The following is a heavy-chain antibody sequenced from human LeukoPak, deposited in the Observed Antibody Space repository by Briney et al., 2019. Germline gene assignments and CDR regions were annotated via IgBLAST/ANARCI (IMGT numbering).Heavy chain of an antibody. D-gene: IGHD1-26*01. J-gene: IGHJ5*02. CDR3: TRDPDPARMYSGSSRNWFDP. CDR1: GYTFTSYA. V-gene: IGHV1-3*01. Sequence: APVKVSCKASGYTFTSYAMHWVRQAPGQRLEWMGWINAGNGNTKYSQKFQGRVTITRDTSASTAYMELSRLRSEDTAVYYRTRDPDPARMYSGSSRNWFDPWSQGTLVTVSS. CDR2: INAGNGNT.